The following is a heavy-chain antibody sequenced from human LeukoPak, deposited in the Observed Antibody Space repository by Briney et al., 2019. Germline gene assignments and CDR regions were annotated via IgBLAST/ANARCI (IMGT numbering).Heavy chain of an antibody. J-gene: IGHJ4*02. D-gene: IGHD4-11*01. V-gene: IGHV3-7*01. CDR2: LKEDGSVK. CDR1: GFIFDNYG. Sequence: TGGSLSLSCEASGFIFDNYGMTWVRQAPGRGLEWVANLKEDGSVKQHADSVRGRFTVSRDNTESLVFLHMYSLKADDSAVYYCARDERAGHYIYWGQGILVTVSS. CDR3: ARDERAGHYIY.